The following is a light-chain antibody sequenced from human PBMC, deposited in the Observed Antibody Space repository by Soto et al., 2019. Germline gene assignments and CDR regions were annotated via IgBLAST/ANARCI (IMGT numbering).Light chain of an antibody. V-gene: IGLV2-8*01. CDR1: SADVGVYNY. J-gene: IGLJ3*02. CDR3: DRLGAVM. Sequence: QSALTQPPSASGSPGQSVTISCTGTSADVGVYNYVSWYQQHPGKAPKLMIYEVSKRPSGVPDRFSGSKSGNTASLTVSGLQAVYYCASWDDRLGAVMFGGGTKGTVL. CDR2: EVS.